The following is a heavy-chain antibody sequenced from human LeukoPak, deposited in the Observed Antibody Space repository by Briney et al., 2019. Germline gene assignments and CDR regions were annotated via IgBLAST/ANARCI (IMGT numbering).Heavy chain of an antibody. V-gene: IGHV3-48*01. D-gene: IGHD3-16*01. J-gene: IGHJ4*02. CDR2: ISSSSSTI. CDR1: GLIFSSYS. Sequence: QPGGSLRLSCAASGLIFSSYSMNWVRQAPGKGLEWVSYISSSSSTIYYADSVKGRFTISRVNAKNSLFLQMNSLRAEDTAVYYCARDGGYDYWGQGTLVTVSS. CDR3: ARDGGYDY.